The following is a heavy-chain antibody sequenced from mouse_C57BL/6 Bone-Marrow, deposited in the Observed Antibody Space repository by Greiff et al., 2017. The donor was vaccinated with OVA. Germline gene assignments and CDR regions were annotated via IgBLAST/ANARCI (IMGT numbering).Heavy chain of an antibody. J-gene: IGHJ4*01. CDR1: GYTFTDYY. CDR3: ALRPLYYSNYRCAMDY. Sequence: VHLVESGAELVRPGASVKLSCKASGYTFTDYYINWVKQRPGQGLEWIARIYPGSGNTYYNEKFKGKATLTAEKSSSTAYMQLSSLTSEDSAVYFCALRPLYYSNYRCAMDYWGQGTSVTVSS. V-gene: IGHV1-76*01. CDR2: IYPGSGNT. D-gene: IGHD2-5*01.